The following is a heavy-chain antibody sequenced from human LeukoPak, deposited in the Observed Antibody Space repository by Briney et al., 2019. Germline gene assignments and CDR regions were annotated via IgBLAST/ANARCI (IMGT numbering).Heavy chain of an antibody. Sequence: GGSLRLSCAASGFTFSSYGMSWVRQAPGKGLEWVSGISGSGSSTYYADSVKGRFTISRDNSKNTLYLQMNSLRAEDTALYYCANGIGSTAYYSFDYWGQGTLVTVSS. CDR1: GFTFSSYG. CDR3: ANGIGSTAYYSFDY. CDR2: ISGSGSST. D-gene: IGHD3-22*01. J-gene: IGHJ4*02. V-gene: IGHV3-23*01.